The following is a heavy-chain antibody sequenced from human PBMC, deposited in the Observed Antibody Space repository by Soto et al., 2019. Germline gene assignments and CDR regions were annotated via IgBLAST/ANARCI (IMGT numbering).Heavy chain of an antibody. J-gene: IGHJ3*02. CDR3: ARGGTNSIYRAFDI. CDR2: INPNSGGT. D-gene: IGHD1-7*01. Sequence: WVYQAHGQGLEWMGWINPNSGGTYYADSVKGRFTISRDNSTNTVHLQMNSLRAEDTAVYYCARGGTNSIYRAFDIWAQGAMVTVSS. V-gene: IGHV3-23*01.